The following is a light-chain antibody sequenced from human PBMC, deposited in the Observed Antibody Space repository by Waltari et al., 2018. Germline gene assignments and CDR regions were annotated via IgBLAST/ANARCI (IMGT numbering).Light chain of an antibody. CDR1: QGVTSNC. CDR2: GAS. V-gene: IGKV3-20*01. J-gene: IGKJ1*01. Sequence: EIVLTQSPGTVSLSPGERATLSCSARQGVTSNCLAWYQKKPGQPPRLLIDGASSRATGIPDRFGGSGSGTDFTLTISRLEPEDFAVYYCQQCGSSPWTFGQGTKVEMK. CDR3: QQCGSSPWT.